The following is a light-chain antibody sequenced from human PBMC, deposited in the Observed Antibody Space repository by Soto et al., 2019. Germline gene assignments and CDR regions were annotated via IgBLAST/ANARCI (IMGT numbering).Light chain of an antibody. V-gene: IGKV3-11*01. CDR1: PSVSSY. CDR2: DAS. J-gene: IGKJ4*01. CDR3: QQRSNWPLT. Sequence: EIVLTQSPATLSLSPGERATLSCRASPSVSSYLAWYQQKPGQAPRLLIYDASNRATGIPARFSGSGSGTDFPLTISSLEPEDFAVYYCQQRSNWPLTFGGGTKVEIK.